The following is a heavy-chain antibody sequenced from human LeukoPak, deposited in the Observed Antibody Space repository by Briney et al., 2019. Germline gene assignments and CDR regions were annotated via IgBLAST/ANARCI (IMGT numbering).Heavy chain of an antibody. J-gene: IGHJ6*04. CDR2: IKTKADNYAT. CDR3: THPAYYYNVDV. CDR1: GLTFSVSA. D-gene: IGHD6-25*01. Sequence: GGSLRLSCSASGLTFSVSAIHWVRQASGKGLEWVGRIKTKADNYATAYAASVKGRFTISRDDSTNTAYLQMNSLKTDDTAVYYCTHPAYYYNVDVWGKGTTVTVSS. V-gene: IGHV3-73*01.